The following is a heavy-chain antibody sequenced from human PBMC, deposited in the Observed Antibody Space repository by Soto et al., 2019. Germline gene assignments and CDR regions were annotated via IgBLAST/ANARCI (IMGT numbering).Heavy chain of an antibody. V-gene: IGHV3-30-3*01. CDR3: ARDRERDTIFGVPHGAYLFDY. CDR2: ISYAGSNK. CDR1: GFTFSSYA. Sequence: QVQLVESGGGVVQPGRSLRLSCAASGFTFSSYAMHWVRQAPGKGLEWVAVISYAGSNKYYEDSVKGRFTISRDNSKNTLYLQMNSLRAEDTAVYYCARDRERDTIFGVPHGAYLFDYWGQGTLVTVSS. J-gene: IGHJ4*02. D-gene: IGHD3-3*01.